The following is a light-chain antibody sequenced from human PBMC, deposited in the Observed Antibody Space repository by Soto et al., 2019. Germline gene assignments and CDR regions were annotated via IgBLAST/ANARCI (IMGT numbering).Light chain of an antibody. V-gene: IGKV3-20*01. CDR3: QQYGSSPYT. J-gene: IGKJ2*01. CDR2: GAS. Sequence: EIVLTQSPGTLSLSPGERATLSCRASQRVSSSYLAWYQQRPGQAPSLLIYGASNRATGIPDRFSGSGSGTDFTLTISGLEPEDIAVYYCQQYGSSPYTFGQGTKLEIK. CDR1: QRVSSSY.